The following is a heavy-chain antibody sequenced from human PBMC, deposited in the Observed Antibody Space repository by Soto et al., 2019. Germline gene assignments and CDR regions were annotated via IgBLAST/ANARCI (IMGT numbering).Heavy chain of an antibody. CDR2: IGTAGDT. D-gene: IGHD4-17*01. CDR1: GFTFSSYD. V-gene: IGHV3-13*01. J-gene: IGHJ2*01. CDR3: ARALAVTTGTNWYFDL. Sequence: GGSLRLSCAASGFTFSSYDMHWVRQATGKGLEWVSAIGTAGDTYYPGSVKGRFTISRENAKNSLYLQMNSLRAGDTAVYYCARALAVTTGTNWYFDLWGRGTLVTVSS.